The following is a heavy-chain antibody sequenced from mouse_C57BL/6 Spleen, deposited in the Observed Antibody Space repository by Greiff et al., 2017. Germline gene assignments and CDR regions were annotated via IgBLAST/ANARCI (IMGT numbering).Heavy chain of an antibody. J-gene: IGHJ3*01. D-gene: IGHD1-1*01. CDR2: INPNSGTT. CDR3: TVVEAY. Sequence: VQFLQSGPELVKPGASVKISCKASGYSFTDYNMNWVQQTKGKSLEWIGLINPNSGTTSYNQKFKGKATLTVDQSYSTAYMQLNSLTSEDSAVYYCTVVEAYWGQGTLVTVSA. CDR1: GYSFTDYN. V-gene: IGHV1-39*01.